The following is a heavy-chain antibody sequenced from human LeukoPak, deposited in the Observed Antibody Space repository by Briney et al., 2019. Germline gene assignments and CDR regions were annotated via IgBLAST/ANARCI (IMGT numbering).Heavy chain of an antibody. CDR1: GFTFSDYY. V-gene: IGHV3-11*01. J-gene: IGHJ4*02. Sequence: GGSLRLSCAASGFTFSDYYMSWIRQAPGKGLEWASYISSSGSTIYYADSVKGRFTISRDNAKNSLYLQMNSLRAEDTAVYYCARGDSSGYYSPFDYWGQGTLVTVSS. D-gene: IGHD3-22*01. CDR3: ARGDSSGYYSPFDY. CDR2: ISSSGSTI.